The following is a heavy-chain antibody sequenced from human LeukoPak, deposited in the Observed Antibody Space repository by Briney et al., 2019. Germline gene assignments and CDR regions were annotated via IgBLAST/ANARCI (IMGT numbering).Heavy chain of an antibody. Sequence: PGGSLRLSCVASGFTFNNYPMAWVRQAPGKGPEWVSAISGGGDKTIYTDSARGRFTISRDNSKNTCSLQMNSLKDEGTAFYYCSKELWEGSGYLEYWGQGILVTVSS. CDR3: SKELWEGSGYLEY. CDR1: GFTFNNYP. V-gene: IGHV3-23*01. CDR2: ISGGGDKT. J-gene: IGHJ4*02. D-gene: IGHD3-3*01.